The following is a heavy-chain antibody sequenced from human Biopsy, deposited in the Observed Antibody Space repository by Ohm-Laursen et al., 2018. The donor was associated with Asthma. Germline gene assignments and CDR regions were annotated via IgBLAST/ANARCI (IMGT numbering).Heavy chain of an antibody. J-gene: IGHJ6*02. CDR3: ARAVDYSHYYGIDV. CDR2: ISVYNGNT. Sequence: GASVKVSCKNSGYTFNSAGITWVRQAPGQGLEWMGWISVYNGNTKVAQKLQDRVTMITDTSTSTACMELRSLRSDDTAVYFCARAVDYSHYYGIDVWGQGTTVTVS. D-gene: IGHD3-10*01. CDR1: GYTFNSAG. V-gene: IGHV1-18*01.